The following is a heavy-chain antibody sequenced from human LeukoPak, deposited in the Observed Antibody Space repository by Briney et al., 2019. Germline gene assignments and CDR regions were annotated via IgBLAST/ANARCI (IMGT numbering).Heavy chain of an antibody. V-gene: IGHV4-59*08. CDR1: GGSISSYF. D-gene: IGHD3-10*01. CDR2: IYYSGST. CDR3: ARQFGRRRFDP. J-gene: IGHJ5*02. Sequence: PSETLSLTCRVAGGSISSYFWSWLRQPPGKGLEWIGYIYYSGSTYYNPSLKSRVTISVDTSKNQFSLNLNSMSAADTAVYCCARQFGRRRFDPWGQGTLVTVSS.